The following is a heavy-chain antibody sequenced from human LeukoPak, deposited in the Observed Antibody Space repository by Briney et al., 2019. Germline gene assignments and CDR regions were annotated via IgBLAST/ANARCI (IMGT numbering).Heavy chain of an antibody. D-gene: IGHD5-18*01. V-gene: IGHV1-46*01. CDR1: GYTFTSYY. Sequence: GASVKVSCKASGYTFTSYYIHWVRQAPGQGLEWMGIINPSGGSTSYAQRFQGRVTMTRDTSTSTVYMELSSLRSEDTAVYYCARPHSGGYSYGEFDYWGQGTLVTVSS. CDR2: INPSGGST. CDR3: ARPHSGGYSYGEFDY. J-gene: IGHJ4*02.